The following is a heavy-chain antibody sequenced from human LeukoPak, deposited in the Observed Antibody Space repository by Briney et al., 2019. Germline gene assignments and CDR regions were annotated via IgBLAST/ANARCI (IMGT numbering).Heavy chain of an antibody. J-gene: IGHJ4*02. CDR2: LSGLGGST. CDR1: GFTVSSCA. Sequence: PSRSLRLYLSASGFTVSSCARSWVRQALAQGLDTVLPLSGLGGSTYYADLPKRRLTIARKTSKDTLFLQMNSLRAEDTAVYYCAKWGDYDILTGYYDPDYWGQGTLVTVSS. CDR3: AKWGDYDILTGYYDPDY. V-gene: IGHV3-23*01. D-gene: IGHD3-9*01.